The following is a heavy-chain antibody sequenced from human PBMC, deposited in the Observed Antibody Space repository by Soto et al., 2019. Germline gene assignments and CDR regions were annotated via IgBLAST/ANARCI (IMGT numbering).Heavy chain of an antibody. V-gene: IGHV3-30*18. Sequence: PEGFLKLDCAASGCTFSSFGMHWVRQAPGKGLEWVALLSYDGSKEYYADSVKGRFSVSRDNSKNTLYLQMNSLRVEDTAVYFCAKRLLCGTTVSVLDFWGRGTLVTSPQ. CDR1: GCTFSSFG. D-gene: IGHD4-17*01. CDR2: LSYDGSKE. J-gene: IGHJ4*02. CDR3: AKRLLCGTTVSVLDF.